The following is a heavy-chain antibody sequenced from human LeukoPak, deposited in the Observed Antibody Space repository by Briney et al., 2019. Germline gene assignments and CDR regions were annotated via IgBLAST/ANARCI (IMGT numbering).Heavy chain of an antibody. J-gene: IGHJ4*02. D-gene: IGHD6-13*01. V-gene: IGHV3-74*01. CDR1: GFTFSSCW. Sequence: GGSLRLSCAASGFTFSSCWMHWVRQAPGKGLVWVSRINTDGSSTTYADSVKGRFTISRDNARNTLYLQMSSLRDEDTAVYYCAKDAGHSSTWYTFDFWGQGTLVTVSS. CDR2: INTDGSST. CDR3: AKDAGHSSTWYTFDF.